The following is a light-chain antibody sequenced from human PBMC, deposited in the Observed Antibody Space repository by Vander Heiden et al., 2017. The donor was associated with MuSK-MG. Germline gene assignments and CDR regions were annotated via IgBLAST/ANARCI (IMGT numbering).Light chain of an antibody. CDR3: QQSNSYPWT. CDR1: QNVGHL. CDR2: KAS. V-gene: IGKV1-5*03. J-gene: IGKJ1*01. Sequence: DIQMTQSPSTLSASVGDRVTITCRASQNVGHLLAWYQQKPGKAPKLLIYKASGLEGGVPSRFSGSGFGTEFTLTIDSLQPDDFATYYCQQSNSYPWTFGHGTKVEIK.